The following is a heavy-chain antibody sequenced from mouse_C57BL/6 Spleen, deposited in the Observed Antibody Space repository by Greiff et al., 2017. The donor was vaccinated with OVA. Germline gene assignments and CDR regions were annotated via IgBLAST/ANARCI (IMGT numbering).Heavy chain of an antibody. D-gene: IGHD1-1*01. CDR2: IDPENGDT. V-gene: IGHV14-4*01. CDR1: GFNIKDDY. CDR3: TTWAVVATRFAY. Sequence: EVKLVESGAELVRPGASVKLSCTASGFNIKDDYMHWVKQRPEQGLEWIGWIDPENGDTEYASKFQGKATITADTSSNTAYLQLSSLTSEDTAVYYCTTWAVVATRFAYWGQGTLVTVSA. J-gene: IGHJ3*01.